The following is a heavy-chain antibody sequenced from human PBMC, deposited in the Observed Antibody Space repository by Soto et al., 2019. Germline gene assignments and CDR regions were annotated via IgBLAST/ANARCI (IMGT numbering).Heavy chain of an antibody. Sequence: ASVKVSCKASGYTFTSYGISWVRQAPGQGLEWMGWISAYNGNTNYAQKLQGRVTMTTDTSTSTAYMELRSLRSDDTAVYYCARDQNWGSEYESYYYYGMDVWGQGTTVTVSS. CDR1: GYTFTSYG. CDR2: ISAYNGNT. D-gene: IGHD7-27*01. CDR3: ARDQNWGSEYESYYYYGMDV. V-gene: IGHV1-18*01. J-gene: IGHJ6*02.